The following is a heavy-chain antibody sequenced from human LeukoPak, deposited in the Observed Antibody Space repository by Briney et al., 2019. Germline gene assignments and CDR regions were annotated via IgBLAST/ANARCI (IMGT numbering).Heavy chain of an antibody. CDR3: ARGSRLRYFDRLSGRNWFDP. J-gene: IGHJ5*02. CDR1: GGSFSGYY. CDR2: INHSGST. D-gene: IGHD3-9*01. Sequence: SETLSLTCAVYGGSFSGYYWSWIRQPPGKGLEWIGEINHSGSTNYNPSLKSRVTISVDTSKNQFSLKLNSVTAADTAVYYCARGSRLRYFDRLSGRNWFDPWGQGTLVTVSS. V-gene: IGHV4-34*01.